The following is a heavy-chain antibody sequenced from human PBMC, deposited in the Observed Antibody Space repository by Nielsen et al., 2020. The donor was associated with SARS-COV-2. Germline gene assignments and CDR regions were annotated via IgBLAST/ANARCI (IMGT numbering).Heavy chain of an antibody. CDR1: GGSISSGGYY. CDR3: ARDKVPGSGTPRGYFDY. J-gene: IGHJ4*02. Sequence: SETLSLTCTVSGGSISSGGYYWSWIRQHPGKGLEWIGYIYYSGSTYYNPSLKSRVTIPVDTSKNQFSLKLSSVTAADTAVYYCARDKVPGSGTPRGYFDYWGQGTLVTVSS. CDR2: IYYSGST. V-gene: IGHV4-31*03. D-gene: IGHD3-10*01.